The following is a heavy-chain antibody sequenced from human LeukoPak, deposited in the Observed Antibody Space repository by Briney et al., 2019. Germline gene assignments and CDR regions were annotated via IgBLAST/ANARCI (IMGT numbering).Heavy chain of an antibody. D-gene: IGHD2-15*01. J-gene: IGHJ4*02. Sequence: GSLSLSCAASGFTFSIYAMSWVRQAPGKGLEWVSSISGTSGNTYYADSVKGRFAISRDNAKNSLYLQMNSLRAEDTAVYYCARRVVEGPNSHFDYWGQGTLVTVSS. CDR2: ISGTSGNT. CDR3: ARRVVEGPNSHFDY. V-gene: IGHV3-23*01. CDR1: GFTFSIYA.